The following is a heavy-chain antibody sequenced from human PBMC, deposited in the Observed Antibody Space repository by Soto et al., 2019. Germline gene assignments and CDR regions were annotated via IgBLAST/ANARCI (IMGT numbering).Heavy chain of an antibody. CDR2: INHRGSA. CDR1: GGSISSSNW. J-gene: IGHJ4*02. CDR3: ARYNAASGTYYFDY. D-gene: IGHD6-13*01. Sequence: PSETLSLTCAVSGGSISSSNWWSWVRQPPGKGPEWIGEINHRGSANYNPSLRSRVTMSVDISKSQFSLRLTSVTAADTAVYYCARYNAASGTYYFDYWGQGALVTVSS. V-gene: IGHV4-4*02.